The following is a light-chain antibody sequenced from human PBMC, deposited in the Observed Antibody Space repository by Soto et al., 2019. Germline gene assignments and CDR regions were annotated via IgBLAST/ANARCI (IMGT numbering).Light chain of an antibody. V-gene: IGKV3-20*01. CDR1: QSIASSY. CDR2: GVS. Sequence: EIVLTQSPGTLSLSPGESATLSCRASQSIASSYLAWYQQKPGQAPRLLIYGVSNRATGIPDRFSGSGSGTDLTLTISTLEPEDFAVYYCQQYGTSPVYTFGQGTKLEIK. CDR3: QQYGTSPVYT. J-gene: IGKJ2*01.